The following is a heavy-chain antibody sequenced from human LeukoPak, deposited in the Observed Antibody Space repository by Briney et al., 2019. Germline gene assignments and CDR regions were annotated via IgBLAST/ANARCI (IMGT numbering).Heavy chain of an antibody. D-gene: IGHD4-17*01. Sequence: GGSLRLSCAASGFTVSSNYMSWVRQAPGKGLEWVSSISSSSSYIYYADSVKGRFTISRDNAKNSLYLQMNSLRAEDTAVYYCAREATYTLTLGVWGQGTLVTVSS. J-gene: IGHJ4*02. CDR1: GFTVSSNY. CDR2: ISSSSSYI. V-gene: IGHV3-21*01. CDR3: AREATYTLTLGV.